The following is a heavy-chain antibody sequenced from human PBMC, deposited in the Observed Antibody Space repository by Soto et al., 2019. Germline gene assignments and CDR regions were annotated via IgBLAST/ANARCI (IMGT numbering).Heavy chain of an antibody. CDR2: INPSGGST. V-gene: IGHV1-46*01. D-gene: IGHD3-10*01. J-gene: IGHJ6*02. CDR3: ARSIGWFGELLEDYYYYYGMDV. Sequence: ASVKVSCKASGYTFTSYYMHWVRQAPGQGLEWMGIINPSGGSTSYAQKFQGRVTMTRDTSTSTVYMELSSLRSEDTAVYYCARSIGWFGELLEDYYYYYGMDVWGQGTTVTVSS. CDR1: GYTFTSYY.